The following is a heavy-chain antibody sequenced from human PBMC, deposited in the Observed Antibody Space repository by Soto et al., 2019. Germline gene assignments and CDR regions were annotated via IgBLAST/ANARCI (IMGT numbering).Heavy chain of an antibody. Sequence: PSETLSLTCTVSGGSISSGDYYWSWIRQPPGKGLEWIGYIYYSGSTYYNPSLKSRVTISVDTSKNQFSLKLSSVTAADTAVYYCARMYSGSKTDWFDLWGQGTLVTVSS. V-gene: IGHV4-30-4*01. J-gene: IGHJ5*02. CDR1: GGSISSGDYY. CDR3: ARMYSGSKTDWFDL. CDR2: IYYSGST. D-gene: IGHD1-26*01.